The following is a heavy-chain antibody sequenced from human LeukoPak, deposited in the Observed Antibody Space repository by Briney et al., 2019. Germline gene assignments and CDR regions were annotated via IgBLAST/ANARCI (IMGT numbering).Heavy chain of an antibody. Sequence: SVKGRFTVSRDNAKNSLYLQMNSLRAEDTAMYYCARAPAAAGKNWFDPWGQGTLVTVSS. V-gene: IGHV3-11*06. J-gene: IGHJ5*02. CDR3: ARAPAAAGKNWFDP. D-gene: IGHD6-25*01.